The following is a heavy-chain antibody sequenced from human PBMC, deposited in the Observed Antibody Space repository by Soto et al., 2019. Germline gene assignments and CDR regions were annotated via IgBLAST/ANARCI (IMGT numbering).Heavy chain of an antibody. J-gene: IGHJ4*02. Sequence: QVQLVQSGAEEKKPGASVKVSCKASGYTFTSYAMHWVRQAPGQRLEWMGWINAGNGNTKYSQKFQGRVTITRDTSASTAYMGLRSLRSEDTAVYYCARGSGYYYWDDYWGQGTLVTVSS. D-gene: IGHD3-22*01. V-gene: IGHV1-3*05. CDR2: INAGNGNT. CDR1: GYTFTSYA. CDR3: ARGSGYYYWDDY.